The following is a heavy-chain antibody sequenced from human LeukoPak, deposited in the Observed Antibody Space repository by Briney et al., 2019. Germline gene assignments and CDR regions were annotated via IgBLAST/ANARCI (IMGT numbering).Heavy chain of an antibody. CDR3: ARNAAYCLDY. D-gene: IGHD2-15*01. CDR2: IHHSGDT. Sequence: SETLSLTCAVSGGSISSGYWWSWVRQPPGKGLEWIAGIHHSGDTNYNPSLKSRVTISGDMSRNQFSLDLKSVTAADTATYYCARNAAYCLDYWGQGTLVTVSS. J-gene: IGHJ4*02. CDR1: GGSISSGYW. V-gene: IGHV4-4*02.